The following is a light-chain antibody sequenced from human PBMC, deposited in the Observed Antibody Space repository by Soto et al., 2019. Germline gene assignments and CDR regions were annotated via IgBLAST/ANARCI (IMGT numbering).Light chain of an antibody. V-gene: IGKV3-15*01. J-gene: IGKJ1*01. CDR3: QHYNTGLLGT. CDR1: QSVSSN. Sequence: EIVMTQSPVTLSVSPGERATLSCRASQSVSSNLAWYQQEPGQAPRLLIYGASTRATGIPARFSGSGSGTDFPLTISSLQSEVFAVFYCQHYNTGLLGTFAQGTRVDIK. CDR2: GAS.